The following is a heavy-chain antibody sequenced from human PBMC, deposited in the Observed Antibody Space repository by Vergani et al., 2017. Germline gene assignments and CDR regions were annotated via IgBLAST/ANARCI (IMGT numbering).Heavy chain of an antibody. CDR1: GGSISSGAFS. CDR3: LRRNNVVRETDYFDY. Sequence: QLQLQESGSGLVKTSQTLSLNCAASGGSISSGAFSWGWIRQPPGRGLQWIGHIFQSGSPDYNASLKSRVNISLDKSKNHFSLSLSSVTAADTAVYYCLRRNNVVRETDYFDYLGQGILVTVSS. CDR2: IFQSGSP. J-gene: IGHJ4*02. D-gene: IGHD3-10*01. V-gene: IGHV4-30-2*01.